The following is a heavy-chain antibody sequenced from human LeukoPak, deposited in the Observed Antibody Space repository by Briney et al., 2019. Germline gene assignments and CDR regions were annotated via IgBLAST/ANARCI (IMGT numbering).Heavy chain of an antibody. D-gene: IGHD6-13*01. J-gene: IGHJ6*02. CDR3: AGQTADGSAYYGLDV. CDR2: IYYSGRT. CDR1: GGSVSRGNYY. V-gene: IGHV4-31*02. Sequence: SQTLSLTCNVSGGSVSRGNYYWNWIRQHPGKGLEWIGYIYYSGRTNYNPSLKSRVAISVDTSKNLFSLKLSSVTVADTAVYYCAGQTADGSAYYGLDVWGQGTTVTVSS.